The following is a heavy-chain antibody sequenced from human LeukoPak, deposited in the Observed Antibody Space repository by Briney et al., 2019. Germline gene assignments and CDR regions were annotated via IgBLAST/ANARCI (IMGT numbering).Heavy chain of an antibody. CDR3: ARAAPYYYYYMQV. J-gene: IGHJ6*03. Sequence: GGSLRLSCAVSGFTFHDYTMHWVRQAPGKGLEWVSDISWDGGSTYYADSVKGRFTISRDNCKNSVYLQMNSLRTEDTAMYYCARAAPYYYYYMQVWGKGTTVTISS. V-gene: IGHV3-43*01. CDR2: ISWDGGST. CDR1: GFTFHDYT.